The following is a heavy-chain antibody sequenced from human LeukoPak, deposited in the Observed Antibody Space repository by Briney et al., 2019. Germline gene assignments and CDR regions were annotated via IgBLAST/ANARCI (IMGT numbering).Heavy chain of an antibody. V-gene: IGHV3-7*01. Sequence: GGSLRLSCAVSGFTFSNYRMSWVRKTPVVVQEWVANINAGESEKYYVDSVKGRFTISRENGKSSLYLQMNSLRADDTAVYYCVNDQARQRGYWGQGPRVSVSS. D-gene: IGHD2-2*01. J-gene: IGHJ4*02. CDR3: VNDQARQRGY. CDR1: GFTFSNYR. CDR2: INAGESEK.